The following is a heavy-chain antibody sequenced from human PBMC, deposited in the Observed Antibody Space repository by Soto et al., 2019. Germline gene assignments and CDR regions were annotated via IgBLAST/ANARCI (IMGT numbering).Heavy chain of an antibody. V-gene: IGHV3-53*01. J-gene: IGHJ4*02. CDR2: IYTDGGT. CDR1: GFTVGSNS. CDR3: ARDNSMLGAPFHY. D-gene: IGHD3-16*01. Sequence: GGSLRLSCAASGFTVGSNSMSWVRQAPGKGLEWVSLIYTDGGTYYGDSVKGRFTISRDTSKNTLSLRMTSLRADDTAVYYCARDNSMLGAPFHYWGQGTLVTVSS.